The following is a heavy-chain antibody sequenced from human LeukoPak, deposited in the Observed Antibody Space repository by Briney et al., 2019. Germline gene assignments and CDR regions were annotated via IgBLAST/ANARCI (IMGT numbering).Heavy chain of an antibody. Sequence: GESLKISCKGSGYSFTSYWIGWVRQMPGKGLEWMGIIYPGDSDTRYSPSFQGQVTISADKSISTAYLQWSSLKASDTATYYCGLQQEGYYYGMDVWGQGTTVTVSS. J-gene: IGHJ6*02. CDR3: GLQQEGYYYGMDV. V-gene: IGHV5-51*01. CDR1: GYSFTSYW. D-gene: IGHD2-2*01. CDR2: IYPGDSDT.